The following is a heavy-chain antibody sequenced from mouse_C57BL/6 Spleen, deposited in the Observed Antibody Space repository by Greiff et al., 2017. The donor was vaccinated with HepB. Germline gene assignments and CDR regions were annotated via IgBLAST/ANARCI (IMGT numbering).Heavy chain of an antibody. J-gene: IGHJ1*03. CDR3: ARRAVVANGWYFDV. D-gene: IGHD1-1*01. V-gene: IGHV5-17*01. CDR2: ISSGSSTI. CDR1: GFTFSDYG. Sequence: DVMLVESGGGLVKPGGSLKLSCAASGFTFSDYGMHWVRQAPEKGLEWVAYISSGSSTIYYADTVKGRFTISRDNAKNTLFLQMTSLRSEDTAMYYGARRAVVANGWYFDVWGTGTTVTVSS.